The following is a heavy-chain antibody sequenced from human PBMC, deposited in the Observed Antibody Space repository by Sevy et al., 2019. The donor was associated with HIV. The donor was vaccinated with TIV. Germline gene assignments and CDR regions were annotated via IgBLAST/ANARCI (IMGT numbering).Heavy chain of an antibody. CDR1: GYTFTSYY. CDR3: ARDEFMAGTGGRDAFDI. D-gene: IGHD6-19*01. J-gene: IGHJ3*02. Sequence: ASVKVSCKASGYTFTSYYMHWVRQAPGQGLEWMGIINPSGGSTSYAQKFQGRVTMTRDTSTSTVYMELSSLRSEDTAVYYCARDEFMAGTGGRDAFDIWGQGTMVTVSS. V-gene: IGHV1-46*01. CDR2: INPSGGST.